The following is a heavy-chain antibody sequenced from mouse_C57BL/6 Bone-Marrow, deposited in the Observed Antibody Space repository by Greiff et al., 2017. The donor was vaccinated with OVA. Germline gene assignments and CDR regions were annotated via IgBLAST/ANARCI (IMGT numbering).Heavy chain of an antibody. J-gene: IGHJ3*01. Sequence: QVQLQQSGAELARPGASVKLSCKASGYTFTSYGISWVKQRTGQGLEWIGEIYPRSGSTNYNEKFKGKATLTVDKSSSTAYMELRSLTSEDSAVYFWARVDGSGYWGQGTLVTVSA. D-gene: IGHD1-1*01. CDR2: IYPRSGST. CDR1: GYTFTSYG. V-gene: IGHV1-81*01. CDR3: ARVDGSGY.